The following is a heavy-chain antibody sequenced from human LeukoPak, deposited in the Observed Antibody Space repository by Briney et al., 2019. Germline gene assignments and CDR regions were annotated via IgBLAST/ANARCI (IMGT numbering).Heavy chain of an antibody. D-gene: IGHD2-15*01. CDR3: ARDVAATTVAAGAFDP. CDR2: IDWRGANT. Sequence: GGSLRLSCEASGFTSNGFMFDDFGMSWFRQGPGKGLEWVSGIDWRGANTGYADSVKGRFTISRDNGKNFLYLQMNSLRDEDTALYYCARDVAATTVAAGAFDPWGHGTLVIVTS. V-gene: IGHV3-20*04. CDR1: GFTSNGFMFDDFG. J-gene: IGHJ5*02.